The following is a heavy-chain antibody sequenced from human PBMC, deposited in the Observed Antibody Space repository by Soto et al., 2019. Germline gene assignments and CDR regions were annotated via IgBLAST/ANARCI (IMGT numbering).Heavy chain of an antibody. J-gene: IGHJ6*02. V-gene: IGHV3-64*01. Sequence: GGDLRLSCAASGFTFSSYAMHLVRHAPGKGLEYVSAITSNGGNTDYASSVKGRFTISRDNSKNTLYLQMGSLRAEDMAVYYCARRIPFGYGMDVWGQGTTVTVSS. CDR2: ITSNGGNT. D-gene: IGHD2-21*01. CDR1: GFTFSSYA. CDR3: ARRIPFGYGMDV.